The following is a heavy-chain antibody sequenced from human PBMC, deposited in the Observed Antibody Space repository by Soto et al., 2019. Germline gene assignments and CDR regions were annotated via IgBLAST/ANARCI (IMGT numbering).Heavy chain of an antibody. CDR2: IYWDDDM. Sequence: SGPTLVNPTQTLTLTCTFSGFSLNTRVVGVGWIRQPPGKALEWLALIYWDDDMRFSPSLKSRLAITRDTSKNRVVMTMTDMAPVVTAIYYCAHRQRTVVVGAPFDLWGQGSQVTVSS. J-gene: IGHJ4*02. D-gene: IGHD2-15*01. V-gene: IGHV2-5*02. CDR1: GFSLNTRVVG. CDR3: AHRQRTVVVGAPFDL.